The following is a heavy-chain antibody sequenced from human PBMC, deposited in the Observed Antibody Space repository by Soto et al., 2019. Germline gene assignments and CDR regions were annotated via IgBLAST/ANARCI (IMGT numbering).Heavy chain of an antibody. D-gene: IGHD3-10*01. J-gene: IGHJ4*02. Sequence: GGSLRLSCAASGFTVSSNYMTWVRQAPGKGLEWVSVIYSGGNTYYADSVKGRFTISRDNSKNTVYLQMNSLRAEDTAVYYCARDSRDSMVRGVIIPPGYWGQGTLVTVSS. CDR3: ARDSRDSMVRGVIIPPGY. V-gene: IGHV3-66*01. CDR1: GFTVSSNY. CDR2: IYSGGNT.